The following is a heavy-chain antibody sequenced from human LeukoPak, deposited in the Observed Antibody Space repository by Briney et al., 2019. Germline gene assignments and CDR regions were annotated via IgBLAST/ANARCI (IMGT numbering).Heavy chain of an antibody. Sequence: GGSLRLSCAASGFTFSDYYMSWIRQAPGKGLEWVSHISSSGSTIYYADSVKGRFTISRDNAKNSLYLQMNSLRAEDTAVYYCARDAPPYPSYTNAFDIWGQGTMVTVSS. CDR2: ISSSGSTI. J-gene: IGHJ3*02. CDR3: ARDAPPYPSYTNAFDI. D-gene: IGHD3-16*01. CDR1: GFTFSDYY. V-gene: IGHV3-11*01.